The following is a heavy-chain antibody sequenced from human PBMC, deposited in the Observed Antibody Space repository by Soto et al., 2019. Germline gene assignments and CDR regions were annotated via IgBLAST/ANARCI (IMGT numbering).Heavy chain of an antibody. CDR1: GFTFSNYW. CDR3: AKYLLRYFEWSPLDY. D-gene: IGHD3-9*01. J-gene: IGHJ4*02. CDR2: IKQDGSEK. V-gene: IGHV3-7*01. Sequence: EVQLVESGGGLVQPGGSLRLSCAASGFTFSNYWMSWVRQAPGKGLEWVANIKQDGSEKYYVDSVKGRFTISRDNAKNSLYLQMNSLRAEDTAVYYCAKYLLRYFEWSPLDYWGQGTLVTVSS.